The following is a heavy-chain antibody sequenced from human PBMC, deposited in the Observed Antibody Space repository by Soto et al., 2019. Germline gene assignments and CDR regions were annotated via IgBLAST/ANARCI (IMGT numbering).Heavy chain of an antibody. CDR3: ARQGCSGGSCYVWASSGWYVNQNGDY. CDR1: GGSITSSSYY. CDR2: VYSSGST. D-gene: IGHD2-15*01. J-gene: IGHJ4*02. Sequence: QLQLQEPGPGLVKPSETLSLTCTVSGGSITSSSYYCGWIRKPPGKGLERIGTVYSSGSTHYNPYLKRRVTISVDTSKNQFCVKLSSVSAADTAVYYWARQGCSGGSCYVWASSGWYVNQNGDYWGQGTLVTVSS. V-gene: IGHV4-39*01.